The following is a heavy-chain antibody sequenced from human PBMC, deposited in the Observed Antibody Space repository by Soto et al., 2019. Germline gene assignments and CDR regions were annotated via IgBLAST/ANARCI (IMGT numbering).Heavy chain of an antibody. Sequence: PSETLSLTCAVYGGSFSGYYWSWIRQPPGKGLEWIGEINHSGSTNYNPSLKSRVTISVDTSKNQFSLKLSSVTAADTAVYYCARGRRYSSRQHWYYFDYWGQGTLVTVSS. V-gene: IGHV4-34*01. J-gene: IGHJ4*02. CDR3: ARGRRYSSRQHWYYFDY. D-gene: IGHD6-13*01. CDR2: INHSGST. CDR1: GGSFSGYY.